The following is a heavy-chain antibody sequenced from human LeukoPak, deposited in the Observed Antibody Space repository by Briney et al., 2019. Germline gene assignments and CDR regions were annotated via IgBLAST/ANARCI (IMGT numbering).Heavy chain of an antibody. V-gene: IGHV1-18*01. CDR3: ARGGNWNDASYFYYYVDV. D-gene: IGHD1-1*01. CDR1: GYTFTSYG. CDR2: ISTYNGNT. Sequence: ASVKVSCKASGYTFTSYGISWVRQAPGQGLEWMGWISTYNGNTNYAQKVQGRVTMTTDTSTSTAHMELRSLRFDDTAVYYCARGGNWNDASYFYYYVDVWGKGTTVTVSS. J-gene: IGHJ6*03.